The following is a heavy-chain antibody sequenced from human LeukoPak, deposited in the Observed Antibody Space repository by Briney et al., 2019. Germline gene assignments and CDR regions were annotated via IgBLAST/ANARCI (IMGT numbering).Heavy chain of an antibody. Sequence: GGSLRLSCAASGFIFSSYWMHWVRQAPGKGLVWVSRVNTDGSTTNYADSVKGRFTISRDNSKNTLYLQMNSLRAEDTAVYYCAKRCGSSWTFDYWGQGTLVTVSS. CDR2: VNTDGSTT. D-gene: IGHD6-13*01. J-gene: IGHJ4*02. V-gene: IGHV3-74*01. CDR3: AKRCGSSWTFDY. CDR1: GFIFSSYW.